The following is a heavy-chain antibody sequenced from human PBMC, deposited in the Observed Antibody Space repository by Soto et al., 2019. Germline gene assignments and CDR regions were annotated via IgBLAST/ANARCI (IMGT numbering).Heavy chain of an antibody. CDR1: GYSFSTYE. Sequence: GASVKVSCKASGYSFSTYEINWVRQAPGQGLEWMGWMDPKNGNTGYAQKFQGRVTMTRSTSIGTAYMELSSLRSEDTAVYYCARGVDILATAGVWFDPWGQGTLVTVSS. CDR2: MDPKNGNT. D-gene: IGHD5-12*01. V-gene: IGHV1-8*01. CDR3: ARGVDILATAGVWFDP. J-gene: IGHJ5*02.